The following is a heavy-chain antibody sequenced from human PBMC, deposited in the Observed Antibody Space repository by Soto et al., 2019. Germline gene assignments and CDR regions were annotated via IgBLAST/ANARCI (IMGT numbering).Heavy chain of an antibody. V-gene: IGHV1-3*01. CDR3: ARDLEFHYYGSGSSYHYWFDP. J-gene: IGHJ5*02. CDR2: INAGNGNT. CDR1: GYTFTSYA. D-gene: IGHD3-10*01. Sequence: GASVKVSCKASGYTFTSYAMHWVRQAPGQRLEWMGWINAGNGNTKYSQKFQGRVTITRDTSASTAYMELSSLRSEDTAVYYCARDLEFHYYGSGSSYHYWFDPWGQGTLVTVSS.